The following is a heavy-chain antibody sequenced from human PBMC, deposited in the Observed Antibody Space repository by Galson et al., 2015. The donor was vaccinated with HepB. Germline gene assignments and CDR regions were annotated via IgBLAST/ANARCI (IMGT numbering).Heavy chain of an antibody. J-gene: IGHJ4*02. V-gene: IGHV3-30-3*01. CDR2: ISYDGSNK. D-gene: IGHD1-26*01. Sequence: SLRLSCAASGFTFSSYAMHWVRQAPGKGLEWVAVISYDGSNKYYADSVKGRFTISRDNSKNTLYLQMNSLRAEDTAVYYCARDSRPDGSYLDYWGQGPLVTVSS. CDR1: GFTFSSYA. CDR3: ARDSRPDGSYLDY.